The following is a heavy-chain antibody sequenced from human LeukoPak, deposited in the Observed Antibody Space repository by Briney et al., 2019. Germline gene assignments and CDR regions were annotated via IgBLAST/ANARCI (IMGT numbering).Heavy chain of an antibody. D-gene: IGHD3-10*02. CDR3: ARDLVRGVVDY. J-gene: IGHJ4*02. CDR2: ISSSSTYI. Sequence: GGSLRLSCTASGFPFSSYSMKWVRQARGKGLEWVSSISSSSTYIYYADSVMGRFTISRDNAKNSLYLQMNSLRVEDTAVYYCARDLVRGVVDYWGQGTLVTVSS. V-gene: IGHV3-21*01. CDR1: GFPFSSYS.